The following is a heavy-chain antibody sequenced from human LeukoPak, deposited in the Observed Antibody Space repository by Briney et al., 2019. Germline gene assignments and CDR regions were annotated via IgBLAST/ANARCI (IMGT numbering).Heavy chain of an antibody. CDR2: ISTNSNYI. J-gene: IGHJ3*02. Sequence: PGGSLRLSCAASGFTFSTYNMNWVRQAPGKGLEWVSSISTNSNYIHYADPVKGRFTISRDNAKNSLYLQMNSLRVEDTDVYYCARDVGASAPDAFDIWGQGTMVTVSS. D-gene: IGHD1-26*01. CDR1: GFTFSTYN. V-gene: IGHV3-21*01. CDR3: ARDVGASAPDAFDI.